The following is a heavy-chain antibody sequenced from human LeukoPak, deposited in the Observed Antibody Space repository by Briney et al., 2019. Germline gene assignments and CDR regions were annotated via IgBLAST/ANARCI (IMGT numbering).Heavy chain of an antibody. CDR2: INPNSGGT. V-gene: IGHV1-2*02. CDR1: GYTFTGYY. Sequence: GASVKVSCKASGYTFTGYYMHWVRQAPGQGLEWMGWINPNSGGTNYAQKFQGRVTMTRDTSISTAYMELSRLRSDDTAVYYCAREVYAGAMFHVSFDYWGEGTLVTVSS. D-gene: IGHD1-26*01. J-gene: IGHJ4*02. CDR3: AREVYAGAMFHVSFDY.